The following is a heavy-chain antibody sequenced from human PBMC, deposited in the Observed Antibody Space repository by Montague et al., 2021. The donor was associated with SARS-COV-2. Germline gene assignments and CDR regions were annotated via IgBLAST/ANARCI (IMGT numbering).Heavy chain of an antibody. CDR2: IYYSGST. V-gene: IGHV4-39*01. Sequence: SETLSLTCTVSGGSISSSSYYWGWIRQPPGKGLEWIGSIYYSGSTYYNPSLKSRVTISVDTSKNQFSLKLSSVTAADTAVYYCAGLSKTGYPPLYYYYGMDVWGQGTMVTVSS. D-gene: IGHD3-9*01. CDR1: GGSISSSSYY. J-gene: IGHJ6*02. CDR3: AGLSKTGYPPLYYYYGMDV.